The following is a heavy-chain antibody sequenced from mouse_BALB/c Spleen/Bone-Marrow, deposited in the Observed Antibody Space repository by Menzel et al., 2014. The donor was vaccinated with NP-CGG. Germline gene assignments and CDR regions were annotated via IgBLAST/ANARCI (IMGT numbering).Heavy chain of an antibody. Sequence: QVQLQQSGAELAKPGASVKMSCKASGYTFTSYWMHWVKQRPGQGLEWIGYINPSTGYTEYNQKFKDKATLTADKSSSTAYMQLSSLTSEDSAVYYFARYHYGYDGFAYWGQGTLVTVSA. D-gene: IGHD2-2*01. CDR3: ARYHYGYDGFAY. J-gene: IGHJ3*01. CDR1: GYTFTSYW. CDR2: INPSTGYT. V-gene: IGHV1-7*01.